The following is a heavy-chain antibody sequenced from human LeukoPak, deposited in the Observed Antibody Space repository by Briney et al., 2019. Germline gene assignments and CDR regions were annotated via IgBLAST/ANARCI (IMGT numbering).Heavy chain of an antibody. CDR3: AKCQEPSGWCYFDY. D-gene: IGHD6-19*01. V-gene: IGHV3-23*01. Sequence: GGSLRLSCAASGFTFSSHAVSWVRQAPGEGLEWVSAISGSGDSTYYADSVKGRFTISRDNSKNTLYLQMTSLRAEDTAVHYCAKCQEPSGWCYFDYWGQGSLVTVSS. J-gene: IGHJ4*02. CDR1: GFTFSSHA. CDR2: ISGSGDST.